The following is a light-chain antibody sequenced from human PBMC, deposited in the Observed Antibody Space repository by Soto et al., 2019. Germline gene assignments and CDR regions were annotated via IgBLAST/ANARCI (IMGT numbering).Light chain of an antibody. CDR3: QQYGGFSRT. Sequence: GDRVPLTCRASQSISSSLAWYHQKPGTAPKLLIYDASSLERGVPSRFSGSGSGTEFTLTISSLQPDDFATYYCQQYGGFSRTFGQGTKV. CDR2: DAS. V-gene: IGKV1-5*01. CDR1: QSISSS. J-gene: IGKJ1*01.